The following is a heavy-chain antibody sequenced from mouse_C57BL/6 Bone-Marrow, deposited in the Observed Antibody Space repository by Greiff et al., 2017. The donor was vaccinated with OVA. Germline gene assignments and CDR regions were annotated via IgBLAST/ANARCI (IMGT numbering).Heavy chain of an antibody. CDR3: AREGLGPSWFAY. D-gene: IGHD4-1*01. J-gene: IGHJ3*01. Sequence: QVQLQQSGAELMKPGASVKLSCKATGYTFTGYWIEWVKQRPGHGLEWIGEILPGSGSTNYNEKFKGKATLTADTSSNTAYMQLSSLTTEDSAIYYCAREGLGPSWFAYWGQGTLVTVSA. CDR1: GYTFTGYW. CDR2: ILPGSGST. V-gene: IGHV1-9*01.